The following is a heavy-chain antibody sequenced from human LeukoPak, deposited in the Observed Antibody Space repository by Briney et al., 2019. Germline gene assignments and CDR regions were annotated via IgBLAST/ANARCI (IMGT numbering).Heavy chain of an antibody. CDR3: ARSRGYSYGTTFLDY. J-gene: IGHJ4*02. Sequence: SETLSLTCAVSGGSISSGGYSWSWIRQPPGKGLEWIGYIYHSGSTYYNPSLKSRVTISVDRSKNQFSLKLSSVTAADTAVCYCARSRGYSYGTTFLDYWGQGTLVTVSS. V-gene: IGHV4-30-2*01. CDR2: IYHSGST. D-gene: IGHD5-18*01. CDR1: GGSISSGGYS.